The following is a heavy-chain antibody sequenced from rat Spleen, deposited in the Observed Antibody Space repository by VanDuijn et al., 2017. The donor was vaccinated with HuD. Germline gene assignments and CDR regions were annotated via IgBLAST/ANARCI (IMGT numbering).Heavy chain of an antibody. CDR1: GFNFNDHW. CDR3: ARGTGGVEY. D-gene: IGHD4-1*01. Sequence: EVKLVESGGGLVQPGRSLKLSCAASGFNFNDHWMGWVRQAPGKGLEWIGEINMDSSKVNYIPSLRDKLTISRDNGQNTLFLQMTKLGPEDTAVYYCARGTGGVEYWGQGVMVTVSS. CDR2: INMDSSKV. V-gene: IGHV4-2*01. J-gene: IGHJ2*01.